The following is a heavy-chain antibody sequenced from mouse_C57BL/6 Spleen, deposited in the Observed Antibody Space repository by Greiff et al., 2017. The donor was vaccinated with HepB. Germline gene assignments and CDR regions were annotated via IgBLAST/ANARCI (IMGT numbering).Heavy chain of an antibody. CDR2: ISDGGSYT. CDR3: ARDWLVTTRSWFAY. J-gene: IGHJ3*01. V-gene: IGHV5-4*01. D-gene: IGHD2-5*01. CDR1: GFTFSSYA. Sequence: EVKLVESGGGLVKPGGSLKLSCAASGFTFSSYALSWVRQTPEKRLEWVATISDGGSYTYYPDNVKGRFTISRDNAKNNLYLQMSHLKSEDTAMYYCARDWLVTTRSWFAYWGQGTLVTVSA.